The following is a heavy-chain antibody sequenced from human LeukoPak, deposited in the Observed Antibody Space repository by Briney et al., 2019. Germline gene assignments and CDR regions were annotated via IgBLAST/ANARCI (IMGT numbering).Heavy chain of an antibody. V-gene: IGHV3-66*01. CDR2: IYSGGGT. Sequence: GGSLRLSCAASGFIVSSYYMSWVRQAPGKGLEWVSSIYSGGGTYYADSVKGRFTISRDNSKNTLFLQVNSLRAEDTAVYYCARAAIPTAPFDHWGQGTLVTVSS. CDR1: GFIVSSYY. CDR3: ARAAIPTAPFDH. J-gene: IGHJ4*02. D-gene: IGHD2-2*01.